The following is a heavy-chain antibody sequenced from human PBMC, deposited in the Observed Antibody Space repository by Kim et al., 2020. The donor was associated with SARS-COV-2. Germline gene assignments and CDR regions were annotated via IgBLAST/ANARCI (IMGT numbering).Heavy chain of an antibody. CDR2: IYYSGAT. V-gene: IGHV4-59*13. CDR1: GYSINNYY. D-gene: IGHD3-22*01. J-gene: IGHJ4*02. Sequence: SETLSLTCTVSGYSINNYYWSWIRQPPGKGLEWIGYIYYSGATNYNPSLTSRVTISIDTFQNQFSLKLSSVTAADTAVYYCARERFYYDSSGGSYYFDDWGQGTLVTVSS. CDR3: ARERFYYDSSGGSYYFDD.